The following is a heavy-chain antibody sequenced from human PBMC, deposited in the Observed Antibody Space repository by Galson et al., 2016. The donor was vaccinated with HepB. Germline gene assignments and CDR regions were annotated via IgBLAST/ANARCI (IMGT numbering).Heavy chain of an antibody. V-gene: IGHV3-23*01. CDR1: GFTFSSYA. D-gene: IGHD2-2*01. Sequence: SLRLSCAASGFTFSSYAMSWVRQAPGKGLEWVSFISASAGYIRYADSVKGRFTISRDTSKNTLFLQMNSLRPEDTAVYFCAKDTACTSTSCPGFFDYWGQGTLVTVSS. CDR2: ISASAGYI. CDR3: AKDTACTSTSCPGFFDY. J-gene: IGHJ4*02.